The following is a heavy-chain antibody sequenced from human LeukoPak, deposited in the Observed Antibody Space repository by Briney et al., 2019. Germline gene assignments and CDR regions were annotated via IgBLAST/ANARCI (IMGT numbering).Heavy chain of an antibody. Sequence: PSQTLSLTCTVSGGSISSGDYYWSWIRQPPGKGLEWFGYIYYSGSTYYNPSLKSRVTISVDTSKNQFSLKLSSVTAADTAVYYCARLPSGSSSSSYWYFDLWGRGTLVTVSS. D-gene: IGHD6-13*01. J-gene: IGHJ2*01. CDR1: GGSISSGDYY. CDR2: IYYSGST. CDR3: ARLPSGSSSSSYWYFDL. V-gene: IGHV4-30-4*01.